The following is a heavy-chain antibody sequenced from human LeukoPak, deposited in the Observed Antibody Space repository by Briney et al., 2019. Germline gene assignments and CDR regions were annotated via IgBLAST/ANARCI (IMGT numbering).Heavy chain of an antibody. D-gene: IGHD6-13*01. Sequence: PGGSLRLSCAASGFTFSSYGTHWVRQAPGKGLEWVAIISYDGGDKYYAGSVKGRFTISRDNSKNTLYLQMSSLRTEDTAVYCCAKDRGSNWYLYYFDDWGQGALVTVSS. V-gene: IGHV3-30*18. J-gene: IGHJ4*02. CDR1: GFTFSSYG. CDR3: AKDRGSNWYLYYFDD. CDR2: ISYDGGDK.